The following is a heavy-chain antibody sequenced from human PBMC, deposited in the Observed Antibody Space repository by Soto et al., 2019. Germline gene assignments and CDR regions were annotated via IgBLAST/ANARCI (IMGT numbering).Heavy chain of an antibody. CDR1: GFTFSSYS. CDR2: ISSSSSTI. V-gene: IGHV3-48*01. CDR3: XXHLEG. J-gene: IGHJ4*02. Sequence: EVQLVESGGGLVQPGGSLRLSCAASGFTFSSYSMNWVXQAPGKGLEWVSYISSSSSTIYYXXXVKGRFTISRDNAKXXXXXXXXXXXXXXXXXXXXXXHLEGWGQGTLVTVSS.